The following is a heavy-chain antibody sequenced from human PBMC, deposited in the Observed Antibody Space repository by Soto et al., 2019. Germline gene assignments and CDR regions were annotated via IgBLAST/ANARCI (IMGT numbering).Heavy chain of an antibody. V-gene: IGHV1-69*06. J-gene: IGHJ5*02. CDR2: IIPIFGTA. Sequence: SVKVSCKASGGTFSSYAISWVRQAPGQGLEWMGGIIPIFGTANYAQKFQGRVTITADKSTSTAYMELSSLRSEDTAVYYCARDRRDGYNFPPWFDPWGQGTLVTVSS. CDR1: GGTFSSYA. D-gene: IGHD5-12*01. CDR3: ARDRRDGYNFPPWFDP.